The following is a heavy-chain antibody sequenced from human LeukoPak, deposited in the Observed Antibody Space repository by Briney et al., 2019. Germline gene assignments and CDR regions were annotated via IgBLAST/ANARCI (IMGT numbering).Heavy chain of an antibody. CDR1: GYTSRTYG. Sequence: ASVKVSCKSSGYTSRTYGISWMRQAPGQRLEWMGWISFHNGNTNYAQKFHGRLTMTTDTSTSTAYMELRSLRSDDTGVYYCARDVPGSIGTTARFDPWGQGTLVTVSS. V-gene: IGHV1-18*01. D-gene: IGHD1-1*01. CDR3: ARDVPGSIGTTARFDP. CDR2: ISFHNGNT. J-gene: IGHJ5*02.